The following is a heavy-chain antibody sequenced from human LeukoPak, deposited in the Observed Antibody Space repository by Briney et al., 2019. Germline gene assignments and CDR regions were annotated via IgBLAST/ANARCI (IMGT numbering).Heavy chain of an antibody. Sequence: GGSLTLSCAASGFTFSSYGMHWVRQAPGKGLEWVAVISYDGSNKYYADSVKGRFTISRDNSKNTLYLQMNSLRAEDTAVYYCAKGYGSGWYVFDYWGQGTLVTVSS. CDR3: AKGYGSGWYVFDY. J-gene: IGHJ4*02. V-gene: IGHV3-30*18. CDR2: ISYDGSNK. D-gene: IGHD6-19*01. CDR1: GFTFSSYG.